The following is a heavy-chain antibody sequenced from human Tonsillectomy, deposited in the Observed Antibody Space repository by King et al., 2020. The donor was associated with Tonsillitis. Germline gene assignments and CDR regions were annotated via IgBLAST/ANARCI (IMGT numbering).Heavy chain of an antibody. D-gene: IGHD3-10*01. CDR2: FSGLGGST. V-gene: IGHV3-23*04. CDR3: AKDRGFGLVLGYYFDY. J-gene: IGHJ4*02. Sequence: VQLVESGGGLLQPGGSLTLSCTASGFPFTSHAMSWVRQSPGKGLRWVSAFSGLGGSTYYADALKGRFTISRDNSKNTLYLQMDGLRAEDTAVYYCAKDRGFGLVLGYYFDYWGKGALVTVSS. CDR1: GFPFTSHA.